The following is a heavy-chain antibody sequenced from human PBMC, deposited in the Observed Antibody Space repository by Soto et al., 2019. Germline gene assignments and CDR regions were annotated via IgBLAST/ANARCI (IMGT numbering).Heavy chain of an antibody. V-gene: IGHV3-33*01. J-gene: IGHJ4*02. CDR3: ARRILGVVAGPFDY. CDR1: GFTFSSYG. D-gene: IGHD2-15*01. CDR2: IWYAGSNK. Sequence: QVQLVESGGGVVQPGRSLRLSCAASGFTFSSYGMHWVRQAPGKGLEWVAVIWYAGSNKYYADSVKGRFTISRDNSKNTLYLQMNSLRAGDTAVYYCARRILGVVAGPFDYWGQGTLVTVSS.